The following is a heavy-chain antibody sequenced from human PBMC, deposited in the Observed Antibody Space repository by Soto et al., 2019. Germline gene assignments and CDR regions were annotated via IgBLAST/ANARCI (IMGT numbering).Heavy chain of an antibody. D-gene: IGHD3-10*01. J-gene: IGHJ4*02. CDR2: INHSGST. V-gene: IGHV4-34*01. CDR1: GGSFSGYY. Sequence: SSETLSLTCAVYGGSFSGYYWSWIRQPPGKGLEWIGEINHSGSTNYNPSLKSRVTISVDTSKNQFSLKLSSVTAADTAVYYCARGITMVRGVIDYWGQGTLVTVSS. CDR3: ARGITMVRGVIDY.